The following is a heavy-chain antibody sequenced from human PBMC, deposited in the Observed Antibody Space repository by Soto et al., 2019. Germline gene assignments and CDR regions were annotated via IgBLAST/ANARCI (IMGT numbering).Heavy chain of an antibody. CDR1: GFTFSTYA. Sequence: EVQLLESGGGLVQPGGSLRLSCAASGFTFSTYAMNWVRQAPGKGLEWVSAISGSGGSTYFADSVKGRFTISRDNSKNALYLQMNSLRAEDTAVYYCAKAPGVSWNYGPFDSWGQGTLVTVSS. J-gene: IGHJ4*02. CDR3: AKAPGVSWNYGPFDS. V-gene: IGHV3-23*01. CDR2: ISGSGGST. D-gene: IGHD1-7*01.